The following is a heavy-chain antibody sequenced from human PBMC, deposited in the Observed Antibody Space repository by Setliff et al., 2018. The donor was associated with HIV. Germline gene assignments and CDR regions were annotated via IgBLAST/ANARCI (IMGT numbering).Heavy chain of an antibody. V-gene: IGHV1-2*02. CDR1: GYTFTGYY. CDR2: INPHSGGT. Sequence: ASVKVSCKASGYTFTGYYIYWVRQAPGQGLEWMGWINPHSGGTNYAQKFQGRVTMTRDTSISTASMELSSLRSQDTAVYYCARGIPGYRSSWHFDYWGQGTLVTVSS. D-gene: IGHD6-13*01. CDR3: ARGIPGYRSSWHFDY. J-gene: IGHJ4*02.